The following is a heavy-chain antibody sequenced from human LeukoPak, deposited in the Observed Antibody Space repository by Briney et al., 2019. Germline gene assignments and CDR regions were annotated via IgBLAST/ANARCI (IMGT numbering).Heavy chain of an antibody. V-gene: IGHV3-15*01. J-gene: IGHJ3*02. CDR2: IKSEIDGGAT. CDR1: GSTFSSSA. Sequence: PGGSLRLSCAASGSTFSSSAMSWVRQAPGKGLEWVGRIKSEIDGGATDYAAPVQGRFTISRDDSQATLYLQMNSLKTEDTAVYYCTTGGSVIVAGTRAFDIWGQGTMVTVSS. CDR3: TTGGSVIVAGTRAFDI. D-gene: IGHD5-12*01.